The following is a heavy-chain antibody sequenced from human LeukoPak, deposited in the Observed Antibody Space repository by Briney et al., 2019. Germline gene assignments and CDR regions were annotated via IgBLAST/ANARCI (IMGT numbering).Heavy chain of an antibody. Sequence: SETLSLTCTVSGGSISSGSYYWSRIRQPAGKGLEWIGRIYTSGSTNYNPSLKSRVTISVDTSKNQFSLKLSSVTAADTAVYYCARAPLGGDFWSGSYYFDYWGQGTLVTVSS. V-gene: IGHV4-61*02. CDR2: IYTSGST. D-gene: IGHD3-3*01. CDR1: GGSISSGSYY. CDR3: ARAPLGGDFWSGSYYFDY. J-gene: IGHJ4*02.